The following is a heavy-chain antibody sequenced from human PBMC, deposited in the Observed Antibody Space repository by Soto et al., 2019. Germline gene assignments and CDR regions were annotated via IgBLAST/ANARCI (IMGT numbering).Heavy chain of an antibody. CDR1: GFTFDDYA. J-gene: IGHJ6*02. Sequence: EVQLVESGGGLVQPGGSLRLSCAASGFTFDDYAMHWVRQAPGKGLEWVSGISWNSGSIGYADSVKGRFNISRDNAKNSLYLQMNSLRAEDTALYYCTRVLTGYALYYYGLDVWGQGTTVTVSS. CDR3: TRVLTGYALYYYGLDV. V-gene: IGHV3-9*01. D-gene: IGHD5-12*01. CDR2: ISWNSGSI.